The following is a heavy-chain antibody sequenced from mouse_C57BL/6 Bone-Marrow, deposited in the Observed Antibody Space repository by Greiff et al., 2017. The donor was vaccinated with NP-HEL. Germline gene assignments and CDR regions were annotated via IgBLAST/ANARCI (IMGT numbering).Heavy chain of an antibody. V-gene: IGHV1-82*01. D-gene: IGHD1-1*01. CDR3: AYYYGSFYFDY. CDR2: IYPGDGDT. CDR1: GYAFSSSW. J-gene: IGHJ2*01. Sequence: QVQLKESGPELVKPGASVKISCKASGYAFSSSWMNWVKQRPGKGLEWIGRIYPGDGDTNYNGKFEGKATLTADKSSSTAYMQLSSLTSEDSAVYFCAYYYGSFYFDYWGQGTTLTVSS.